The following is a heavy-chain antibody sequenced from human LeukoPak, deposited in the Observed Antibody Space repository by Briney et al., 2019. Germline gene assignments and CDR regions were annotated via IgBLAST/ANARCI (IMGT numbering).Heavy chain of an antibody. V-gene: IGHV4-39*07. J-gene: IGHJ4*02. CDR2: IYYSGST. Sequence: PSETLSLTCTVSGGSISSSSYYWGWIRQPPGKGLEWIGSIYYSGSTYYNPSLKSRVTISVDTSKNQFSLKLSSVTAADTAVYYCVRTVVRKITAFDYWGQGTLVTVSS. CDR1: GGSISSSSYY. D-gene: IGHD1-14*01. CDR3: VRTVVRKITAFDY.